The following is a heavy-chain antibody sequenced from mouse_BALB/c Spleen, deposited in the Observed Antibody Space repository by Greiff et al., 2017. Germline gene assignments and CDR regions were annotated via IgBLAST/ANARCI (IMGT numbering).Heavy chain of an antibody. CDR1: GFDFSRYW. CDR3: ARPGYDYSSWFAY. CDR2: INPDSSTI. J-gene: IGHJ3*01. Sequence: EVHLVESGGGLVQPGGSLKLSCAASGFDFSRYWMSWVRQAPGKGLEWIGEINPDSSTINYTPSLKDKFIISRDNAKNTLYLQMSKVRSEDTALYYCARPGYDYSSWFAYWGQGTLVTVSA. V-gene: IGHV4-1*02. D-gene: IGHD2-4*01.